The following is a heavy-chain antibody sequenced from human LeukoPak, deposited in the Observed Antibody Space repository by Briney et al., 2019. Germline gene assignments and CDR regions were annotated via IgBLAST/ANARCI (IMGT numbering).Heavy chain of an antibody. CDR2: IYYSGST. Sequence: SETLSLTCTVSGGSISSSSYYWGWIRQPPGKGLEWIGNIYYSGSTYYNPSLKSRVTISVDTSKNQFSLKLSSVTAADTAVYYCARRWRYYYGSGSYHFDYWGQGTLVTVSS. J-gene: IGHJ4*02. CDR1: GGSISSSSYY. D-gene: IGHD3-10*01. CDR3: ARRWRYYYGSGSYHFDY. V-gene: IGHV4-39*01.